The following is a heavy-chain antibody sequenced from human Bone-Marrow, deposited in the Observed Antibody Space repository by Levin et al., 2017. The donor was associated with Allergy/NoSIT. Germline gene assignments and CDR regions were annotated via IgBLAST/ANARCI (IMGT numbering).Heavy chain of an antibody. CDR3: AKGRGYSGYDWVFDY. D-gene: IGHD5-12*01. CDR1: GFTFDDYA. V-gene: IGHV3-9*01. Sequence: SCAASGFTFDDYAMHWVRQAPGKGLEWVSGISWNSGSIGYADSVKGRFTISRDNAKNSLYLQMNSLRAEDTALYYCAKGRGYSGYDWVFDYWGQGTLVTVSS. J-gene: IGHJ4*02. CDR2: ISWNSGSI.